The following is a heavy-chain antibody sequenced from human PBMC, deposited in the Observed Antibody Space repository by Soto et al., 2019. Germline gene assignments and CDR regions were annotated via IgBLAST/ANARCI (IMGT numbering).Heavy chain of an antibody. D-gene: IGHD2-15*01. Sequence: EVPVVESGGGLVQPGGSLRLSCAASGFSFSSYTMKWVRQAPGKGLEWVSDISRSGSAIYYADSVKGRFTISRDNAKNSLYLQMNSLRAEDTAVYYCARDREYCSGDNCYETGSDYWGQGTLVTVSS. CDR2: ISRSGSAI. J-gene: IGHJ4*02. V-gene: IGHV3-48*01. CDR1: GFSFSSYT. CDR3: ARDREYCSGDNCYETGSDY.